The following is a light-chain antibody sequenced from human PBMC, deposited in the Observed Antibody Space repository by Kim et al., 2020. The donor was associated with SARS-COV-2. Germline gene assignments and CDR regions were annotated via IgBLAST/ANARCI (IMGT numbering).Light chain of an antibody. V-gene: IGLV8-61*01. Sequence: GGTVTLTCGLSAGSVSTNYHPSWYQQIPGQAPRTLIYGTDSRSSGIPERFSGSILGNKAALPITGAQADDESDYYCALYMGSGIWVFGGGTKVTVL. J-gene: IGLJ3*02. CDR1: AGSVSTNYH. CDR2: GTD. CDR3: ALYMGSGIWV.